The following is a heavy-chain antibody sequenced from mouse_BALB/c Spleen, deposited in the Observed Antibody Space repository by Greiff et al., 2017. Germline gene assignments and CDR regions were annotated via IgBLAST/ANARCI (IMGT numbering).Heavy chain of an antibody. CDR1: GYTFTSYW. D-gene: IGHD2-14*01. V-gene: IGHV1S132*01. J-gene: IGHJ4*01. CDR2: IFPGTGTT. CDR3: ARAGGYYRYDGNAMDY. Sequence: VQLQQSGAELVKPGASVKLSCKTSGYTFTSYWIQWVKQRPGQGLGWIGEIFPGTGTTYYNEKFKGKATLTIDTSSSTAYMQLSSLTSEDSAVYFCARAGGYYRYDGNAMDYWGQGTSVTVSS.